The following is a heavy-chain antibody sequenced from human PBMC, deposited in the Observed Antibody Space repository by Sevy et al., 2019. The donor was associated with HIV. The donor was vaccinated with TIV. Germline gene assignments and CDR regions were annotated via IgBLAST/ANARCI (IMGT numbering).Heavy chain of an antibody. Sequence: GGSLRLSCVASGLRFSAFGMAWVRQAAGEGLEWVSRINGGGGSTYYRNSVKGRFTVSRDNSKNTVYLQMNSLRADDTAVYYCAKAPYDDFWSHNYNNWFDPWGQGTLVTVSS. D-gene: IGHD3-3*01. J-gene: IGHJ5*02. CDR3: AKAPYDDFWSHNYNNWFDP. CDR1: GLRFSAFG. V-gene: IGHV3-23*01. CDR2: INGGGGST.